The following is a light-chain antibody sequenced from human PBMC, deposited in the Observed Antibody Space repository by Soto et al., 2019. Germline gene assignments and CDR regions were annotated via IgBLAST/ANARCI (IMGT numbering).Light chain of an antibody. J-gene: IGKJ5*01. CDR2: GAS. CDR3: QRGGNWPLT. V-gene: IGKV3D-20*02. Sequence: EIVLTQSPGTLSLSPGERATLSCRTSQSVPSSYFAWYQQKPGQAPRLLIYGASSRATGIPDRFSGSGSGTDFTLTISYLEPEDFAVYYCQRGGNWPLTFGQGTRLEI. CDR1: QSVPSSY.